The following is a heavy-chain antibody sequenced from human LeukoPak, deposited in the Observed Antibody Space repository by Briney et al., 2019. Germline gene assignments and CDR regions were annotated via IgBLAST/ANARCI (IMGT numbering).Heavy chain of an antibody. D-gene: IGHD2-21*02. CDR3: AREGLGDSNDY. V-gene: IGHV3-7*01. CDR2: IKQDGSEK. CDR1: GFTFSSYW. Sequence: GGSLRLSCAASGFTFSSYWMSWVRQAPGKGLEWVADIKQDGSEKYYVDSVKGRFTISRDNAKNSLYLQMNSLRAEDTAVYYCAREGLGDSNDYWGQGTLVTVSS. J-gene: IGHJ4*02.